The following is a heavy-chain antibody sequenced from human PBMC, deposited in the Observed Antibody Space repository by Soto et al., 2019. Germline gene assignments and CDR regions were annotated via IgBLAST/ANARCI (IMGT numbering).Heavy chain of an antibody. Sequence: QVQLVQSGAEVKKPGSSVKVSCKASGGTFSSYAISWVRQAPGQGLEWMGGIIPIFGTANYAQKFQGRVTTTSPEPMPNASLVLCRQVPQDSAVYYCSSVSCPAVAVWGQGTTVTVSS. CDR1: GGTFSSYA. CDR2: IIPIFGTA. D-gene: IGHD2-2*01. CDR3: SSVSCPAVAV. V-gene: IGHV1-69*05. J-gene: IGHJ6*02.